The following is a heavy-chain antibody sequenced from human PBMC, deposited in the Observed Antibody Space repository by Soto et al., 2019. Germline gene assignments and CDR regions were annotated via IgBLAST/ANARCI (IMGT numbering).Heavy chain of an antibody. J-gene: IGHJ4*02. Sequence: EVQLVESGGGLVQPGGSRGLSGPASGFTVSTNYMGWVRQPPGKGLEWLSVIYTDDSTYYADSVKGRFTISRHNSKNTLYLQMNSLRAEDTAVYYCTSGTSGSSGPLYWGQGTLVTVSS. CDR1: GFTVSTNY. CDR3: TSGTSGSSGPLY. V-gene: IGHV3-53*04. CDR2: IYTDDST. D-gene: IGHD3-22*01.